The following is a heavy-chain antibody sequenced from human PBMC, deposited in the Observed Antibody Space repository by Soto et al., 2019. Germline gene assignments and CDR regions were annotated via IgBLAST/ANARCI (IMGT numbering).Heavy chain of an antibody. V-gene: IGHV4-59*01. D-gene: IGHD6-25*01. CDR1: GGSISSYY. CDR3: ARPHGGSSGWDNWFDP. Sequence: QVQLQESGPGLVKPSETLSLTCTVSGGSISSYYWSWIRQPPGKGLEWIGYIYYSGSTNYTPSLKPRVTIPVATSKHQFSLNLSSVPAADTAVYYCARPHGGSSGWDNWFDPWGQGTLVTVSS. CDR2: IYYSGST. J-gene: IGHJ5*02.